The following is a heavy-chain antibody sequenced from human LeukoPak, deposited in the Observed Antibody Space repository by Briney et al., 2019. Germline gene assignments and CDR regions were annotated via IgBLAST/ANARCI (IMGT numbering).Heavy chain of an antibody. CDR1: GSSLSGAW. CDR3: AIDDSLN. D-gene: IGHD2-15*01. V-gene: IGHV3-15*01. J-gene: IGHJ4*02. Sequence: GGSLRLSCTAPGSSLSGAWMSWVRQPPGKGLEWVGRIKSKVHGETVDYAEPVKGRFTMSRDDSTSTVYLQMDSLRIEDTATYYCAIDDSLNWGQGTLVTVSS. CDR2: IKSKVHGETV.